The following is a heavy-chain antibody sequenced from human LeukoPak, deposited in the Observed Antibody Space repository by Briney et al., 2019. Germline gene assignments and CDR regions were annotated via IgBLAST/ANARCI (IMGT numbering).Heavy chain of an antibody. CDR2: ISSSGSTI. D-gene: IGHD3-16*02. J-gene: IGHJ3*02. CDR1: GFTFSDYY. CDR3: ASYVWGSYRHNDAFDI. V-gene: IGHV3-11*01. Sequence: MTGGSLRLSCAASGFTFSDYYMSWIRQAPGKGLEWVSYISSSGSTIYYADSVKGRFTISRDNAKNSLYLQMNSLRAEDTAVYYCASYVWGSYRHNDAFDIWGQGTMVTVSS.